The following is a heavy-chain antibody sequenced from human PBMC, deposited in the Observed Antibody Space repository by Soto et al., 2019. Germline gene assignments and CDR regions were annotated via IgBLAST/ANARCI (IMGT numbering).Heavy chain of an antibody. J-gene: IGHJ2*01. Sequence: QVQLVQSGAEVKKPGSSVKVSCKASGGTFSSYAISWVRQAPGQGLEWMGGIIPIFGTANYAQKFQGRVTITANESTSTAYVELSSLRSEDTAVYYCARGPHQYCSSTSCENWYFDLWGRGTLVTVSS. CDR3: ARGPHQYCSSTSCENWYFDL. CDR1: GGTFSSYA. V-gene: IGHV1-69*01. CDR2: IIPIFGTA. D-gene: IGHD2-2*01.